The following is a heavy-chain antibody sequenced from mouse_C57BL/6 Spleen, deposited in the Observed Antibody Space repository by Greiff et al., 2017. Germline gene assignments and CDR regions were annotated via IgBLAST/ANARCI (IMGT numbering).Heavy chain of an antibody. D-gene: IGHD4-1*01. CDR2: ISSGGSYT. CDR1: GFTFSSYG. Sequence: EVQLQESGGDLVKPGGSLKLSCAASGFTFSSYGMSWVRQTPDKRLEWVATISSGGSYTYYPDSVKGRFTISRDNAKNTLYLQMSSLKSEDTAMYYCARLGRGDFDYWGQGTTLTVSS. J-gene: IGHJ2*01. V-gene: IGHV5-6*01. CDR3: ARLGRGDFDY.